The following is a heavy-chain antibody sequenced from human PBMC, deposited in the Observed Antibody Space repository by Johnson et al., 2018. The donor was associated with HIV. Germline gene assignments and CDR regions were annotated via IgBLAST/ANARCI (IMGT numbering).Heavy chain of an antibody. CDR3: ARDLTYYYDSSTYVRAFDI. D-gene: IGHD3-22*01. Sequence: VQLVESGGGLVQPGGSLRLSCAASGITFSSYDMHWVRQATGKGLEWVSAIGTAGDTYYPGSVKGRFTISRKNAKNTLYLQMNSLRAEDTAVYYCARDLTYYYDSSTYVRAFDIWGQGTMVTVSS. CDR2: IGTAGDT. J-gene: IGHJ3*02. CDR1: GITFSSYD. V-gene: IGHV3-13*01.